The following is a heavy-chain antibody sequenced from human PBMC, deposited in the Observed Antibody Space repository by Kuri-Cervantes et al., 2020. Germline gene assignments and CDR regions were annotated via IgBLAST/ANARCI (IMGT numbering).Heavy chain of an antibody. CDR3: ARPCMTVLAGEDAFGI. CDR2: INHSGST. J-gene: IGHJ3*02. Sequence: SQTLSLTCAVYGGSFSGYYWSWIRQPPGKGLEWIGEINHSGSTNYNPSLKSRVTISVDTSKNQFSLKLSSVTAADTAVYYCARPCMTVLAGEDAFGIWGQGTMVTVSS. D-gene: IGHD2-21*02. V-gene: IGHV4-34*01. CDR1: GGSFSGYY.